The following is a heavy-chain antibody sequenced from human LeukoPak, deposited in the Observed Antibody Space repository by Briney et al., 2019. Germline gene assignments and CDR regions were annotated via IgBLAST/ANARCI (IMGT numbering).Heavy chain of an antibody. CDR1: GVTFSDYH. V-gene: IGHV3-11*04. Sequence: GGSLRHFCAASGVTFSDYHMTWIRQPPREGLEWGSDIHKADGRIFYADSVRGRFTISRDNAKNSLFLQMSSLRPEATALYYCLRGAWGMLINYGGHGPVVTVS. CDR3: LRGAWGMLINY. D-gene: IGHD2-8*02. CDR2: IHKADGRI. J-gene: IGHJ4*01.